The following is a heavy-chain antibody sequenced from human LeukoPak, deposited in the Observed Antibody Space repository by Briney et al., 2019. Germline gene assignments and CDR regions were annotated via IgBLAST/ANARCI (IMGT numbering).Heavy chain of an antibody. J-gene: IGHJ3*02. CDR2: INHSGST. CDR3: ARVAFLRKAFDI. CDR1: GGXFSGYY. D-gene: IGHD2-21*01. V-gene: IGHV4-34*01. Sequence: SETLSLTCAVYGGXFSGYYWSWIRQPPGKGLEWIGEINHSGSTNYNPSLKSRVTISVDTSKNQFSLKLSSVTAADTAVYYCARVAFLRKAFDIWGQGTMVTVSS.